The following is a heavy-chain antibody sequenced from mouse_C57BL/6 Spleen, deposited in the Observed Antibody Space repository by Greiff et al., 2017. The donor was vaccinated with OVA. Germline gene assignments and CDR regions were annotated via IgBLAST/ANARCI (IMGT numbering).Heavy chain of an antibody. Sequence: EVQVVESGPGLVKPSQSLSLTCSVTGYSITSGYYWNWIRQFPGNKLEWMGYISYDGSNNYNPSLKNRISITRDTSKNQFFLKLNSVTTEDTATYYCARERDYYGSSFPFAYWGQGTLVTVSA. CDR2: ISYDGSN. D-gene: IGHD1-1*01. V-gene: IGHV3-6*01. CDR1: GYSITSGYY. CDR3: ARERDYYGSSFPFAY. J-gene: IGHJ3*01.